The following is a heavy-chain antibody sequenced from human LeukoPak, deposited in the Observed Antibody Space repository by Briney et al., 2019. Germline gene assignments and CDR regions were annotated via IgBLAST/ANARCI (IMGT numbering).Heavy chain of an antibody. CDR1: GGSFSGYY. D-gene: IGHD3-16*01. Sequence: PSETLSLTCAVYGGSFSGYYWTWIRQPPGKGLEWIGEINHSAMSAYDPSLKSRVIISVDTSKKQFSLKLTSVTAADTAIYYCARRRWTIEVETSLGRGLGGWFDPWGQGTLVTVSS. CDR2: INHSAMS. V-gene: IGHV4-34*01. J-gene: IGHJ5*02. CDR3: ARRRWTIEVETSLGRGLGGWFDP.